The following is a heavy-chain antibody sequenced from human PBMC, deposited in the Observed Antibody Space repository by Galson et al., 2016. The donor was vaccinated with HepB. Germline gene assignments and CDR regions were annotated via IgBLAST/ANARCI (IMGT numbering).Heavy chain of an antibody. CDR3: ARVQTFYDYTWGTSRPRYFDY. Sequence: SLRLSCAVSGFAVRSNFMAWVRQAPGKGLEWVSLIYSGGSTYYADSVRSRFTISRDISKNTLFLEMLNLRAEDTAVYYCARVQTFYDYTWGTSRPRYFDYWGQGTLVTVSS. CDR1: GFAVRSNF. D-gene: IGHD3-16*02. V-gene: IGHV3-53*01. J-gene: IGHJ4*02. CDR2: IYSGGST.